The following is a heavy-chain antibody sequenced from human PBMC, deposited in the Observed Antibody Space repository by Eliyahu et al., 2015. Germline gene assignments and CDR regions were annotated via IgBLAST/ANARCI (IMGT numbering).Heavy chain of an antibody. D-gene: IGHD6-13*01. CDR2: IDWDDDK. Sequence: QVTLRESGPALVKPTQTLXXTCTXSXFSLSTSGMCVSWIRQPPGKALEWLALIDWDDDKYYSTSLKTRXTISKDTSKNQVVLTMTNMDPVDTATYYCARTSIAAAGFFDYWGQGTLVTVSS. J-gene: IGHJ4*02. CDR3: ARTSIAAAGFFDY. V-gene: IGHV2-70*01. CDR1: XFSLSTSGMC.